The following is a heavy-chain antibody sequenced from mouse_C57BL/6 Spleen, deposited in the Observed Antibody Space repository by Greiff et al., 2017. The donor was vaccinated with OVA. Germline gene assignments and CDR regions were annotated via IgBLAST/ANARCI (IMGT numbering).Heavy chain of an antibody. J-gene: IGHJ3*01. V-gene: IGHV1-69*01. CDR3: AVLETY. CDR1: GYTFTSYW. CDR2: IDPSDSYT. Sequence: QVQLQQSGAELVMPGASVKLSCKASGYTFTSYWMHWVKQRPGQGLEWIGEIDPSDSYTNYNQKFKGKSTLTVDKSSSTAYMQLSSLTSEDSAVYYCAVLETYWGQGTLVTVSA.